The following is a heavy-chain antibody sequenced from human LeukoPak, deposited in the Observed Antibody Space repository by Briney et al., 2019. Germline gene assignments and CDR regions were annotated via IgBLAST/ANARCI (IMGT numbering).Heavy chain of an antibody. CDR1: GGSISSTSYY. D-gene: IGHD3-22*01. CDR3: ASAYYYDSSGYYAFDI. Sequence: SETLSLTCTVSGGSISSTSYYWGWIRQPPGKGLEWIGEIYHSGSTNYNPSLKSRVTISVDKSKNQFSLKLSSVTAADTAVYYCASAYYYDSSGYYAFDIWGQGTMVTVSS. V-gene: IGHV4-39*07. CDR2: IYHSGST. J-gene: IGHJ3*02.